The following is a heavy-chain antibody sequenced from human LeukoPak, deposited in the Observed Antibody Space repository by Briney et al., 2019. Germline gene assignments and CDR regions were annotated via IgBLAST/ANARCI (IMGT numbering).Heavy chain of an antibody. V-gene: IGHV1-2*02. J-gene: IGHJ5*02. CDR2: INPNSGGT. Sequence: GASVKVSCKASGYTFTGYYMHWVRQAPGQGLAWMGWINPNSGGTNYAQKFQGRVTMTRDTSISTAYMKLSRLRSDDTAVYYCARERDVIRYFDWLQRNNWFDPWGQGTLVTVSS. CDR1: GYTFTGYY. D-gene: IGHD3-9*01. CDR3: ARERDVIRYFDWLQRNNWFDP.